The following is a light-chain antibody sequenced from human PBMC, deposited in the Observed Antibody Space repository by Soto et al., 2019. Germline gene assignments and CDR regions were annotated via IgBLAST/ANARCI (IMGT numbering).Light chain of an antibody. V-gene: IGLV2-14*01. Sequence: QSALTQPASVSGSPGQSITISCTGTSSDVGAYQYVSWYQQYPGKAPKLMIYDVSNRPSGVSNRFSGSKSGNTASLTISGLQAEDGAVYYSNSYKSRSSYVFGTGTKLTAL. J-gene: IGLJ1*01. CDR1: SSDVGAYQY. CDR3: NSYKSRSSYV. CDR2: DVS.